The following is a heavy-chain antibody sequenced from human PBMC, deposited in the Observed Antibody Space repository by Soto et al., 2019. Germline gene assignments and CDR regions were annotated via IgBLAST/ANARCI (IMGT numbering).Heavy chain of an antibody. J-gene: IGHJ4*02. CDR1: GDSISTDY. CDR3: AKNWNWGSLVH. Sequence: ETLSLTCTXSGDSISTDYWSWIRQSPGKGLEWIGFIYYGGSTNYNPSLKSRVTISVDTPKNQFSLKLSSVTAADTAVYYCAKNWNWGSLVHWGQGTLVTVSS. CDR2: IYYGGST. V-gene: IGHV4-59*08. D-gene: IGHD7-27*01.